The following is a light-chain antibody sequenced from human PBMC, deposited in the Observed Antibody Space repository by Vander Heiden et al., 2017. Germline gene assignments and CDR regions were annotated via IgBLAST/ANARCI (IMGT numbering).Light chain of an antibody. CDR1: SSDVGGYNS. Sequence: QSNTISCPGTSSDVGGYNSVSWYQQHPGKAPKLMIYDVSNRPSGVSNRFSGSKSGNTASLTISGLQAEDEADYYCSSYTSSSFVVFGGGTKLTVL. CDR3: SSYTSSSFVV. V-gene: IGLV2-14*04. CDR2: DVS. J-gene: IGLJ2*01.